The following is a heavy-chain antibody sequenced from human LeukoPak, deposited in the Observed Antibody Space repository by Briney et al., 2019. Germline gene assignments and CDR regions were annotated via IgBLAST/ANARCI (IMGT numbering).Heavy chain of an antibody. CDR1: GFTFSSYA. CDR2: LSGSGGST. J-gene: IGHJ3*02. CDR3: ARVPFGSIAARPDAFDI. V-gene: IGHV3-23*01. Sequence: GGSLRLSCAASGFTFSSYAMSWVRQAPGKGLEWVSALSGSGGSTYYADSVKGRFTISRDNANNSLYLQMNSLRAEDTAVYYCARVPFGSIAARPDAFDIWGQGTMVTVSS. D-gene: IGHD6-6*01.